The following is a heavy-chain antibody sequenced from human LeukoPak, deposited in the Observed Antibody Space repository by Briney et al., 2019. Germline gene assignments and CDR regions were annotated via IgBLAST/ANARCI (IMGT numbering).Heavy chain of an antibody. CDR1: GGSFSGYY. V-gene: IGHV4-34*01. D-gene: IGHD3-3*01. Sequence: PSETLSLTCAVYGGSFSGYYWSWIRQPPGKGLEWIGEINHSGSTNYNPSLKSRVTISVDTSKNQFSLKLSSVTAADTAVYYCAREVGRITTFGVVHKRFDPWGQGTLVTVSS. CDR3: AREVGRITTFGVVHKRFDP. CDR2: INHSGST. J-gene: IGHJ5*02.